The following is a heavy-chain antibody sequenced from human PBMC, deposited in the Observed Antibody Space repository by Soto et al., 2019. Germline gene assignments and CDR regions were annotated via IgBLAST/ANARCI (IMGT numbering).Heavy chain of an antibody. CDR3: ARSAGWYAVHS. CDR1: GDSVSSPYW. Sequence: QVQLQESGPGLVKPSGTLSLTCAVSGDSVSSPYWWCWVRQPPGKGLEWIGEVFHTGTTSYNPSLRSRVTKSMDKSNNHFSLDLSSVPAADTAVYYCARSAGWYAVHSWG. D-gene: IGHD6-19*01. V-gene: IGHV4-4*02. J-gene: IGHJ5*01. CDR2: VFHTGTT.